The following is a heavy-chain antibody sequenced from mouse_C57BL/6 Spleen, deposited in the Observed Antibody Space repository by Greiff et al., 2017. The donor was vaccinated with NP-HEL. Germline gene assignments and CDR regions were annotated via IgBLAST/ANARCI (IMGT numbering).Heavy chain of an antibody. J-gene: IGHJ4*01. Sequence: QVQLQQSGPELVKPGASVKISCKASGYAFSSSWMNWVKQRPGKGLEWIGRIYPGDGDTNYNGKFKGKATLTADKSSSTAYMQLSSLTSEDSAVYFCARDSSGFHAMDYWGQGTSVTVSS. CDR2: IYPGDGDT. CDR1: GYAFSSSW. CDR3: ARDSSGFHAMDY. D-gene: IGHD3-2*02. V-gene: IGHV1-82*01.